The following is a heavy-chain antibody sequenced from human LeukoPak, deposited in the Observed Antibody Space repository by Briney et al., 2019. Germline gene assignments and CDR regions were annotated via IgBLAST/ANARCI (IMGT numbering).Heavy chain of an antibody. V-gene: IGHV3-73*01. Sequence: PGGSLRLSCATSGFTFSGSAIQWVRQASGKGLEWVGRIRSKANSYATTDVASVKGRFTISRDDSKNTAYLEMSSLKTEDTAVYYCTRPSYDSSVSGVVYWGQGTQVTVSS. CDR2: IRSKANSYAT. CDR1: GFTFSGSA. CDR3: TRPSYDSSVSGVVY. D-gene: IGHD3-22*01. J-gene: IGHJ4*02.